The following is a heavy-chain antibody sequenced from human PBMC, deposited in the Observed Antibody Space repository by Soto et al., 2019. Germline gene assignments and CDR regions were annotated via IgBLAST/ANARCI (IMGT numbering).Heavy chain of an antibody. V-gene: IGHV3-7*03. J-gene: IGHJ4*02. CDR2: IKQDGSEE. D-gene: IGHD5-12*01. Sequence: VQLVESGGDLVQPGGSLRLSCAASGFSFNTYWMTWVRQAPGRGLEWVANIKQDGSEEYSVDSVKGRFTVSRDNAKNSVYLQMTSLSAEDTAVYYCARHRDYDLDYWGQGTLVTVSS. CDR3: ARHRDYDLDY. CDR1: GFSFNTYW.